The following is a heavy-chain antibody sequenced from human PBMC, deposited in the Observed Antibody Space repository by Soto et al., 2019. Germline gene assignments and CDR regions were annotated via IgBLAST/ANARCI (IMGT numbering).Heavy chain of an antibody. CDR2: SNAGNGNT. V-gene: IGHV1-3*01. CDR1: GYTFTSYA. CDR3: ARDPGGWPDY. Sequence: QVQLVQSGAEVKKPGVSVKVSCKASGYTFTSYAMHWVRQAPGQRLEWMGWSNAGNGNTKYSQKFQGRVTITRDTSASTAYMELSSLRSEDTAVYYCARDPGGWPDYWGQGTLVTVSS. D-gene: IGHD6-19*01. J-gene: IGHJ4*02.